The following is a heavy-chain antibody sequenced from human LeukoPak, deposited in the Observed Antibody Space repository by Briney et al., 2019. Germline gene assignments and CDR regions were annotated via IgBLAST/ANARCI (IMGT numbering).Heavy chain of an antibody. CDR2: INPNSGGT. V-gene: IGHV1-2*02. Sequence: ASVKVSCKASGYTFTGYHMHWVRQAPGQGLEWMGWINPNSGGTNYAQKFQGRVTMTRDTSISTAYMELSRLRSDDTAVYYCARDTTYCSGGSCYSNSGWFDPWGQGTLVTVSS. CDR1: GYTFTGYH. CDR3: ARDTTYCSGGSCYSNSGWFDP. J-gene: IGHJ5*02. D-gene: IGHD2-15*01.